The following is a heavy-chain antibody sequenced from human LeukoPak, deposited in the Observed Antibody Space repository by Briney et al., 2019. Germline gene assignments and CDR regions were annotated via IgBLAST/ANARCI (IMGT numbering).Heavy chain of an antibody. V-gene: IGHV1-2*06. CDR1: GYTFTGYY. CDR3: ARRSPLIGYCSGGSCYSAFDI. Sequence: ASVKVSCKASGYTFTGYYMHWVRQAPGQGLEWMGRINPNSGGTNYAQKFLGRVTMTRDTSISTAYMELSRLRSDDTAVYYCARRSPLIGYCSGGSCYSAFDIWGQGTMVTVSS. CDR2: INPNSGGT. D-gene: IGHD2-15*01. J-gene: IGHJ3*02.